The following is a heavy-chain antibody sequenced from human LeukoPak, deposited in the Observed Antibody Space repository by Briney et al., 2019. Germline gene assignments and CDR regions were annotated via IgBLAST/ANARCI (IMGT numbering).Heavy chain of an antibody. Sequence: SQTLSLTCPVSGGSISSSSYYWGWIRQPPWKGLEWIGSIYFIGSTHHNPTLKSRVTFSVDTSKNQFSLKLSSVTAADTAVYYCARHYRGTYYLDYWGQGTLLAVSS. CDR1: GGSISSSSYY. D-gene: IGHD1-7*01. CDR3: ARHYRGTYYLDY. CDR2: IYFIGST. J-gene: IGHJ4*02. V-gene: IGHV4-39*01.